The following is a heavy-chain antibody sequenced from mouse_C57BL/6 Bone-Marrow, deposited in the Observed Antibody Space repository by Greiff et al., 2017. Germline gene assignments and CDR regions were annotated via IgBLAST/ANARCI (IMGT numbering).Heavy chain of an antibody. CDR1: GFNIKDDY. CDR3: TRPRQLRPFAY. J-gene: IGHJ3*01. Sequence: VQLKESGAELVRPGASVKLSCTASGFNIKDDYMHWVKQRPEQGLEWIGWIDPENGDTEYASKFQGKATITADTSSNTAYLQLSSLTSEDTAVYYCTRPRQLRPFAYWGQGTLVTVSA. CDR2: IDPENGDT. V-gene: IGHV14-4*01. D-gene: IGHD3-2*02.